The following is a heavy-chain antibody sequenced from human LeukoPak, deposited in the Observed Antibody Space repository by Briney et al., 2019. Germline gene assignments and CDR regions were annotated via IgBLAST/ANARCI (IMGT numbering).Heavy chain of an antibody. D-gene: IGHD3-16*01. CDR3: AKMGLNTRYEH. CDR2: VSSSGYT. V-gene: IGHV4-39*02. Sequence: SETLSLTCAVSGGSISTSSYYWSWIRQPPGEGLEWTGTVSSSGYTFYNSSLESRVTISVDTSKNHFSLRLTSVTAADTALYYCAKMGLNTRYEHWGQGIQVTVSS. CDR1: GGSISTSSYY. J-gene: IGHJ4*02.